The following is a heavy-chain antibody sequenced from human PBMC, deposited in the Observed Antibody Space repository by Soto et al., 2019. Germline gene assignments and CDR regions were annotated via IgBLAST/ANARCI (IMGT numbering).Heavy chain of an antibody. Sequence: QVQLVESGGGVVQPGRSLRLSCAASGFTFSSYGMHWVRQAPGKGLEWVAVIWYDGSNKYYADSVKGRFTISRDNSKNTLYLQMYSLRAEDTAVYYCARDHEDDSSGYYPSQPDYWGQGTLVTVSS. J-gene: IGHJ4*02. CDR3: ARDHEDDSSGYYPSQPDY. V-gene: IGHV3-33*01. D-gene: IGHD3-22*01. CDR2: IWYDGSNK. CDR1: GFTFSSYG.